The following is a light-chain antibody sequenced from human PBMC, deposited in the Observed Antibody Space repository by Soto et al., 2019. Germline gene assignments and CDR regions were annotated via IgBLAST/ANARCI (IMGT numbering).Light chain of an antibody. CDR3: SSYAGSNNVV. CDR2: EVT. CDR1: SSDVGGYNY. J-gene: IGLJ2*01. V-gene: IGLV2-8*01. Sequence: QSTLTQPPSASGSPGQSVTISCTGTSSDVGGYNYVSWYQQHPGKAPKLMIYEVTKLPSGVPDRFSGSKSGNTASLTVSGLQAEDEADYYCSSYAGSNNVVFVGGTKLTVL.